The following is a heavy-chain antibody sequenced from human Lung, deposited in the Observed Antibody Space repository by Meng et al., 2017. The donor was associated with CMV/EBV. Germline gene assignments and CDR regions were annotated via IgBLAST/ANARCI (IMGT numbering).Heavy chain of an antibody. CDR2: IYHSGST. V-gene: IGHV4-4*02. Sequence: QVQLPGAGPGLVKPSGPLSLTSAVSGGPISSSNWWSWVRQPPGKGLEWIGEIYHSGSTNYNPSLKSRVTISVDKSKNQFSLKLSSVTAADTAVYYCASFPPPGKQWLVTDYWGQGTLVTVSS. J-gene: IGHJ4*02. CDR1: GGPISSSNW. D-gene: IGHD6-19*01. CDR3: ASFPPPGKQWLVTDY.